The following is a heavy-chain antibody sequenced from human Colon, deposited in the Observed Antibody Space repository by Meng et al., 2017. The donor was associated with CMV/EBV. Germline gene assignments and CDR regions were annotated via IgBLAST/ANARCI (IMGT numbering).Heavy chain of an antibody. D-gene: IGHD3-9*01. V-gene: IGHV3-11*01. CDR1: GFTFSDYY. CDR3: AREWRYYAILPFRGMDV. J-gene: IGHJ6*02. Sequence: GESLKISCAASGFTFSDYYMSWIRQAPGKGLEWVSYISSSGSTIYYADSVKGRFTISRDNAKNSLYLQMNSLRAEDTAVYYCAREWRYYAILPFRGMDVWGQGTTVTVSS. CDR2: ISSSGSTI.